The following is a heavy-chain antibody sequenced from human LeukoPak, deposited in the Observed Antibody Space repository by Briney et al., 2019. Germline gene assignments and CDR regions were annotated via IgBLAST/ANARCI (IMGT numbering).Heavy chain of an antibody. CDR2: IGTAGDT. V-gene: IGHV3-13*04. Sequence: PGGSLRLSCAASGFTFSNYDMHWVRQATGKGLEWVSAIGTAGDTYYQGSVRGRFTMSRENAKNSLYLQMNSLTAGDTAVYYCASPPHFDYWGQGTLVTVSS. CDR1: GFTFSNYD. CDR3: ASPPHFDY. J-gene: IGHJ4*02.